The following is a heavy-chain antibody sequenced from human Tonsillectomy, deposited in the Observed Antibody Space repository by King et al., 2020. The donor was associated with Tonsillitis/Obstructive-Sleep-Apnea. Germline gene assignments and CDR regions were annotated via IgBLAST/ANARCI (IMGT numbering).Heavy chain of an antibody. CDR1: GFTFSSYG. CDR2: IWYDGSNK. V-gene: IGHV3-33*01. D-gene: IGHD2-15*01. Sequence: VQLVESGGGVVQPGRSLRLSCAASGFTFSSYGMHWVRQAPGKGLEWVAVIWYDGSNKYYADSVKGRFTISRDNSKNTLYLQMNSLRAEDTAVYYWARDLGYCSGGSCYPDYWGQGTLVTVSS. CDR3: ARDLGYCSGGSCYPDY. J-gene: IGHJ4*02.